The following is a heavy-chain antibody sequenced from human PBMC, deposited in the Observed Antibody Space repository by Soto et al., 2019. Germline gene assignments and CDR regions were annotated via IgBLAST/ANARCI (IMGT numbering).Heavy chain of an antibody. D-gene: IGHD2-21*01. CDR1: GGSFSPNY. Sequence: QVQLQESGPGLVKPSETLSLTCTVSGGSFSPNYWAWIRQPPGKGLEWVGYIYYSGTTSYNPSLKSRVPLSLETSKSQFSLRLSSVTASDTAVYYCARLGAYYQSLDPWGQGTLVTVSS. CDR3: ARLGAYYQSLDP. J-gene: IGHJ5*02. V-gene: IGHV4-59*08. CDR2: IYYSGTT.